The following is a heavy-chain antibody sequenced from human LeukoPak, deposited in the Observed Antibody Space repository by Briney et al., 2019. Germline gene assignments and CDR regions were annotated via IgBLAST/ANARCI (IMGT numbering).Heavy chain of an antibody. CDR1: GFTFDDYA. V-gene: IGHV3-9*01. Sequence: PGRSLRLSCAASGFTFDDYAMHWVRQAPGKGLEWVSGISWNSGSIGYADSVKGRFTISRDNAKNSLYLQMNSLRAEDTALYYCAKDIGGIAAAGSLPDYWGQGTLVTLSS. CDR2: ISWNSGSI. D-gene: IGHD6-13*01. CDR3: AKDIGGIAAAGSLPDY. J-gene: IGHJ4*02.